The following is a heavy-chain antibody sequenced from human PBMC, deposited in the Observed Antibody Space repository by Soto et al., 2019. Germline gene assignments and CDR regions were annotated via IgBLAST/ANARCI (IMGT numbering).Heavy chain of an antibody. D-gene: IGHD2-15*01. V-gene: IGHV1-18*01. CDR3: ARIGGEAFDV. J-gene: IGHJ3*01. CDR1: GYNFTAHG. Sequence: QVQVVQSGPQVKKPGASVKVSCRTSGYNFTAHGISWVRQAPGQGPEWMGWISTYNGDTYYARNLQDRVTMTTDTSTTTAYMELGSLRSDDTAVYYCARIGGEAFDVWGQGTMVTVSS. CDR2: ISTYNGDT.